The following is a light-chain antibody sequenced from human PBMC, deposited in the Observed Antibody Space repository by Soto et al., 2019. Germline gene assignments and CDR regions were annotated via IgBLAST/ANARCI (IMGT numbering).Light chain of an antibody. CDR1: LTVNSN. CDR2: GAS. Sequence: EIVMTQSPATRSVAPGEGATLSCRPSLTVNSNLAWYQQKPGQAPRLLIYGASTRATGIPARFSGSGSGTEFTLTISHLQSEDVAVYYCQQYNNRWTFGLGTKVDIK. J-gene: IGKJ1*01. V-gene: IGKV3-15*01. CDR3: QQYNNRWT.